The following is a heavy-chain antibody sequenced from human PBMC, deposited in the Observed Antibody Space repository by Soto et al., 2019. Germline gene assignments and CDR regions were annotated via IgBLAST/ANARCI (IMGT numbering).Heavy chain of an antibody. J-gene: IGHJ1*01. Sequence: QVQLVESGGGVVQPGRSLRLSCAASGFTFSSYAMHWVRQAPGKGLEWVAVISYDGSNKYYADSVKGRFTISRDNSKNTLYLQMNSLRAEDTAVYYCARARIGSSWYGEYFQHWGQGTLVTGSS. CDR1: GFTFSSYA. CDR3: ARARIGSSWYGEYFQH. D-gene: IGHD6-13*01. V-gene: IGHV3-30-3*01. CDR2: ISYDGSNK.